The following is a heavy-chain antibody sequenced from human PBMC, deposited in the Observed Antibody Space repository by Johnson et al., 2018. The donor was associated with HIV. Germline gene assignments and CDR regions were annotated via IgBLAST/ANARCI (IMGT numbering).Heavy chain of an antibody. V-gene: IGHV3-7*02. J-gene: IGHJ3*02. CDR3: ARAGYSNYDRAFDI. CDR1: GFAFSNHW. CDR2: IKQDGSEK. Sequence: VQLVESGGDLVQPGGSLRLSCAASGFAFSNHWMSWVRQAPGKGLEWVANIKQDGSEKYYVDSVKGRFSISRDNAKNSLYLQMNSLRAEDTALYYCARAGYSNYDRAFDIWGQGTMVTVSS. D-gene: IGHD4-11*01.